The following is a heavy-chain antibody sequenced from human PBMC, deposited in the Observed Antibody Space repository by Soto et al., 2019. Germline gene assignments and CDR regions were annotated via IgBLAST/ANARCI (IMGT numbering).Heavy chain of an antibody. Sequence: QVQLVQSGAEVKKPGSSVKVSCKASGGTFSSYTISWVRQAPGQGLEWMGRIIPILGIANYAQKFQGRVTITADKSTSTAYMELSSLRSEDTAVYYCARVVGGRATRYCDLWGRGTLVTVSS. CDR1: GGTFSSYT. J-gene: IGHJ2*01. V-gene: IGHV1-69*02. D-gene: IGHD2-15*01. CDR3: ARVVGGRATRYCDL. CDR2: IIPILGIA.